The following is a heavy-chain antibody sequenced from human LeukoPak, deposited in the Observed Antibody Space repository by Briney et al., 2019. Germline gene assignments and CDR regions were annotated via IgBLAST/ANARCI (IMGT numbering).Heavy chain of an antibody. J-gene: IGHJ5*02. CDR3: ATLPAAPGGFDP. CDR2: ISSSATTM. Sequence: KPGGSLRLSCAASGFTFSDYYMSWIRQAPGKGLEWVSFISSSATTMSYADSMKGRFTISRDNAKNSLYLQMNSLRAEDTAVYYCATLPAAPGGFDPWGQGTLVTVSS. D-gene: IGHD2-2*01. V-gene: IGHV3-11*04. CDR1: GFTFSDYY.